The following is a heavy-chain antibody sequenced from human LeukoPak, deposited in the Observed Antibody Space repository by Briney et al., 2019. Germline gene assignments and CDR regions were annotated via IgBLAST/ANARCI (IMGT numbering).Heavy chain of an antibody. CDR1: GFTFSNAW. Sequence: KPGGSLRLSCAASGFTFSNAWMSRVRQAPGKGLEWVGRIKSKTDGGTTDYAAPVKGRFTISRDDSKNTLYLQMNSLKTEDTAVYYCTTSLPLWFGELNDYWGQGTLVTVSS. J-gene: IGHJ4*02. D-gene: IGHD3-10*01. CDR3: TTSLPLWFGELNDY. CDR2: IKSKTDGGTT. V-gene: IGHV3-15*01.